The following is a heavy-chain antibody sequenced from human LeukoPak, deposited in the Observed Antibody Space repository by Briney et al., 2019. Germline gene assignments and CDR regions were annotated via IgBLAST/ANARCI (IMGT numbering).Heavy chain of an antibody. V-gene: IGHV4-34*01. D-gene: IGHD6-13*01. CDR1: GGSFSGYY. CDR2: INHSGST. Sequence: SETLSLTCSVYGGSFSGYYWSWIRQPPGKGLEWIGEINHSGSTNYNPSLKSRVTISVDTSKNQFSLKLSSVTAADTAVYYCARVDSTYSDRWYLFDYWGQGTLVTVSS. CDR3: ARVDSTYSDRWYLFDY. J-gene: IGHJ4*02.